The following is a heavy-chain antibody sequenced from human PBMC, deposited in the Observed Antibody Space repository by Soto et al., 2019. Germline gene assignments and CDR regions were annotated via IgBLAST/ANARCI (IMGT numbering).Heavy chain of an antibody. CDR2: ISGGGSST. Sequence: EVQLLEAGGGLVQPGGSLRLSCSASGFTASGLSFNLFAMNWVRQAPGKGLEWVSSISGGGSSTYYADSVKGRFTVSRDNSKNTLYLAMNSLGDDDTAVYYCAKGQDIPIFDHFDPWGPGTLVTVSS. CDR1: GLSFNLFA. V-gene: IGHV3-23*01. D-gene: IGHD3-3*01. CDR3: AKGQDIPIFDHFDP. J-gene: IGHJ5*02.